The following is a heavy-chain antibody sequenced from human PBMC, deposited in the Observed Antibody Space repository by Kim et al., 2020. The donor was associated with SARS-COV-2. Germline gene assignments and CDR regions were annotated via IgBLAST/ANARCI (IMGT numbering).Heavy chain of an antibody. V-gene: IGHV4-39*01. Sequence: SETLSLTCTVSGGSISSSSYYWGWIRQPPGKGLEWIGSIYYSGSTYYNPSLKSRVTISVDTSKNQFSLKLSSVTAADTAVYYCARLGGSYSGYYYYMDVWGKGTTVTVSS. J-gene: IGHJ6*03. CDR2: IYYSGST. D-gene: IGHD1-26*01. CDR3: ARLGGSYSGYYYYMDV. CDR1: GGSISSSSYY.